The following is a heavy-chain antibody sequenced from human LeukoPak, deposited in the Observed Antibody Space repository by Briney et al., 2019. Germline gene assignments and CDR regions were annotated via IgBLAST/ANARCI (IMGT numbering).Heavy chain of an antibody. V-gene: IGHV5-51*01. J-gene: IGHJ3*02. D-gene: IGHD1-26*01. CDR3: ARQIGIVGANADAFDI. CDR2: IYPDDSDT. CDR1: GYSFTNYW. Sequence: GESLKISCKGSGYSFTNYWIGWVRQMPGKGLEWMGIIYPDDSDTTYSPSFQGQVTISADKSISTAYLQWSSLKASDTAMYYCARQIGIVGANADAFDIWGQGTMVTVSS.